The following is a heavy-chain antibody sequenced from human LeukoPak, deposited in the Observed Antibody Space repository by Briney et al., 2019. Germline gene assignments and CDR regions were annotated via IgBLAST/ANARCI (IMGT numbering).Heavy chain of an antibody. CDR3: ARDNSGYGFFDY. D-gene: IGHD5-12*01. J-gene: IGHJ4*02. CDR2: IYSGGST. CDR1: GFTVSSNY. V-gene: IGHV3-53*01. Sequence: SGGSLRLSCAASGFTVSSNYMSWVRQAPGKGLEWVSVIYSGGSTFYADSVKGRFTISRDNSKNTLYLQMNSLRAEDTAVYYCARDNSGYGFFDYWGQGTLVTVSS.